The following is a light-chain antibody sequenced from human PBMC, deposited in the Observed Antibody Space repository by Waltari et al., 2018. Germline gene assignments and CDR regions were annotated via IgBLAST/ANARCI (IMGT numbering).Light chain of an antibody. V-gene: IGLV2-8*01. J-gene: IGLJ1*01. CDR1: GSDVGGYNY. CDR2: EVN. Sequence: QSALTQPPPASGSRGQSVTISCTGTGSDVGGYNYVSWYQHHPGEAPKLMIFEVNKRPSGVPDRFSGSKSGNTASLTVSGLQAEDDADYYCSSYAGSNNLVFGTGTKVTVL. CDR3: SSYAGSNNLV.